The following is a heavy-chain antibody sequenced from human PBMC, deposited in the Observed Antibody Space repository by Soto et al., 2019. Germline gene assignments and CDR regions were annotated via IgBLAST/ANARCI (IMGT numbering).Heavy chain of an antibody. J-gene: IGHJ4*02. Sequence: QITLKESGPTLVKPTQTLTMTGTFSVFSLSTSGVGVGWIRQPPGKALEWLALIYWNDDKRNSPSLKSRLTSTQDTSKTQVVLTMTYMDPVDPATSDCPDRPWDSSGYSDYWGQGTLVTVSS. D-gene: IGHD3-22*01. CDR2: IYWNDDK. CDR1: VFSLSTSGVG. CDR3: PDRPWDSSGYSDY. V-gene: IGHV2-5*01.